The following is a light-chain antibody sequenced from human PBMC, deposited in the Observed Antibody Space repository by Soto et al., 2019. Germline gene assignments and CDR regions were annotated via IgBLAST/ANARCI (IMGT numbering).Light chain of an antibody. CDR1: SSDVGAYDY. Sequence: QSALPQPASVSGSPGQSITVSCTGTSSDVGAYDYVSWYQHHPGKAPKLMIYDVSYRPSGVSNRFSGSKSGNTASLTISGLQAEDEADYYCSSYTSSSTLVFGTGTKLTV. CDR2: DVS. CDR3: SSYTSSSTLV. J-gene: IGLJ1*01. V-gene: IGLV2-14*03.